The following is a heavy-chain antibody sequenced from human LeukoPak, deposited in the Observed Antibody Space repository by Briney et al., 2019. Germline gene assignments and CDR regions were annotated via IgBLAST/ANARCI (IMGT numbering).Heavy chain of an antibody. CDR3: AKGLWYYYDSSGYVDY. D-gene: IGHD3-22*01. V-gene: IGHV3-30*18. CDR1: GFTFSSYG. Sequence: PGRSLRLSCAAPGFTFSSYGMHWVRQAPGKGLEWVAVISYDGSNKYYADSVKGRFTISRDNSKNTLYLQMNSLRAEDTAVYYCAKGLWYYYDSSGYVDYWGQGTLVTVSS. CDR2: ISYDGSNK. J-gene: IGHJ4*02.